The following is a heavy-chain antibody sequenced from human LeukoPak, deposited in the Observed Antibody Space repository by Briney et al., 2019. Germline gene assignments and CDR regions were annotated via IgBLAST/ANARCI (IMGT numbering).Heavy chain of an antibody. Sequence: SEALSLTCTVSGGSISSYYWSWIRQPAGKGLEWIGYIYYSGSTNYNPSLKSRVTISVDTSKNQIFLKLSSVTAADTAVYYCARHVLDAINWFDPWGQGTLVTVSS. CDR3: ARHVLDAINWFDP. J-gene: IGHJ5*02. CDR2: IYYSGST. V-gene: IGHV4-59*08. CDR1: GGSISSYY. D-gene: IGHD1-1*01.